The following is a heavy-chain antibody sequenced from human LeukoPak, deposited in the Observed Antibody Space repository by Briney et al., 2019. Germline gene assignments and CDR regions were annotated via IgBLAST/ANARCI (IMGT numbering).Heavy chain of an antibody. V-gene: IGHV4-39*01. D-gene: IGHD2-8*01. Sequence: SETLSLTCTVSGGSISIYYWGWIRQPPGKGLEWIGSIYYSGSTYYNPSLKSRVTISVDTSKNQFALRLSSVTAADTAVYYCASLVYQVYFDYWGQGTLVTVSS. CDR3: ASLVYQVYFDY. CDR1: GGSISIYY. J-gene: IGHJ4*02. CDR2: IYYSGST.